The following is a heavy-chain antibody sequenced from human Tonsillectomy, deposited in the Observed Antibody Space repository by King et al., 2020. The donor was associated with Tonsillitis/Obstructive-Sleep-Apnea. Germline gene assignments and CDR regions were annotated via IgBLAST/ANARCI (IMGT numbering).Heavy chain of an antibody. CDR1: GFTISSYW. CDR2: IKQDGSEK. CDR3: AREGGHGMGFDY. Sequence: VQLVESGGGLVQSGGSLRLSCAASGFTISSYWMSWVRQAPGKGLEGVDNIKQDGSEKHYVDSVKGRFTISRDNAKNSLYLQLNSLRAEDTAVYYCAREGGHGMGFDYWGQGTLVTDSS. J-gene: IGHJ4*02. V-gene: IGHV3-7*01. D-gene: IGHD3-16*01.